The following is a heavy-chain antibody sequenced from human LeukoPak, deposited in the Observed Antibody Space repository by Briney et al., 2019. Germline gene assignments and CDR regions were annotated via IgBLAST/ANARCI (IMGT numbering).Heavy chain of an antibody. CDR3: ARVGSYYDMDV. D-gene: IGHD3-10*01. CDR2: ITVSGDST. J-gene: IGHJ6*02. CDR1: GFTFTSYA. Sequence: GGSLRLSCAASGFTFTSYAMTWVRQAPGKGLEWVSTITVSGDSTYYADSVKGRFTVSRDIFQNTLYLQMNNLRAEDTAVYYCARVGSYYDMDVWGQGTTVTVSS. V-gene: IGHV3-23*01.